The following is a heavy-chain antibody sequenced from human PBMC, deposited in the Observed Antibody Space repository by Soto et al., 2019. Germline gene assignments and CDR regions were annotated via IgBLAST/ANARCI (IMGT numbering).Heavy chain of an antibody. Sequence: PGGSLRLSCAASGFTFSSYAMSWVRQAPGKGLEWVSAISGSGGSTYYADSVKGRFTISRDNSKNTLYLQMNSLRAEDTAVYYCAKDLRYYYDSPGDYWGQGTLVTVSS. CDR3: AKDLRYYYDSPGDY. D-gene: IGHD3-22*01. V-gene: IGHV3-23*01. CDR2: ISGSGGST. CDR1: GFTFSSYA. J-gene: IGHJ4*02.